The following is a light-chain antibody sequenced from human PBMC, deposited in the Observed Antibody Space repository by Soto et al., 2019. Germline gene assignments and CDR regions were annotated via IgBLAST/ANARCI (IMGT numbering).Light chain of an antibody. Sequence: DIQMTQSPSSLSASVGDRVTITCRASQGLSGYLNWYQHKPGKAPILLIYAASTLQSGVSSRFSGSGSGTDFTLTISSLQPDDFATYYCQQSQTFPLTFGGGTKVEI. CDR2: AAS. J-gene: IGKJ4*01. CDR1: QGLSGY. CDR3: QQSQTFPLT. V-gene: IGKV1-39*01.